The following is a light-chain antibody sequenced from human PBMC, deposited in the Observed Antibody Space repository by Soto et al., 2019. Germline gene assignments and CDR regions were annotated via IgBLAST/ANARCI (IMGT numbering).Light chain of an antibody. CDR2: GTS. CDR1: ETIGRAY. J-gene: IGKJ2*01. V-gene: IGKV3-20*01. Sequence: IVLTQSPGTVSLSPGERATLSCRASETIGRAYFAWYQHRPGRTPGLVLSGTSNRAAGIPDRFGGSGSGADFTLTISGVEPEDSAVYYCHQYATSPFTFGQGTKLEIK. CDR3: HQYATSPFT.